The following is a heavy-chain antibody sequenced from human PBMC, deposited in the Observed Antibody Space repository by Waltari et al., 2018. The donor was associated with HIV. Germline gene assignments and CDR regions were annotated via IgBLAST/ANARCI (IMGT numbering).Heavy chain of an antibody. J-gene: IGHJ3*01. Sequence: EVQLLGCGGGLVKRGGSLTLPGGVSGFTLSNTWLIWVRQPPGKGLEGVGGIKTKIDTRTTDYPSPVNGTFINSRDDSKNTLSLKMNGLKIEDRGAYYCTADRRPDNCDLDAFAFWGQGTMATVS. CDR1: GFTLSNTW. CDR3: TADRRPDNCDLDAFAF. V-gene: IGHV3-15*01. CDR2: IKTKIDTRTT. D-gene: IGHD1-20*01.